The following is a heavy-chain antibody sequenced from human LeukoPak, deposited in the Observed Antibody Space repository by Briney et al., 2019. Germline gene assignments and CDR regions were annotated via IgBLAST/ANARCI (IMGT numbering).Heavy chain of an antibody. Sequence: GGSLRLSCAASGFTFSSYGMHWVRQAPGKGLEWVAVISYDGSNKYYADSVKGRFTISRDNSKNTLYLQMNSLRAEDTAVYYCAQDIGLLQFAYWGQGTLVTVSS. CDR3: AQDIGLLQFAY. J-gene: IGHJ4*02. V-gene: IGHV3-30*18. D-gene: IGHD5-24*01. CDR1: GFTFSSYG. CDR2: ISYDGSNK.